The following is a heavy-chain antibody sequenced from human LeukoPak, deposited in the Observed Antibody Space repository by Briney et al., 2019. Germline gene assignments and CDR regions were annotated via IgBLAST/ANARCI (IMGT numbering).Heavy chain of an antibody. CDR3: ARAYYYDSSGYYYYYYMDV. J-gene: IGHJ6*03. V-gene: IGHV4-59*01. CDR1: GGSISSYY. D-gene: IGHD3-22*01. Sequence: SETLSLTCTVSGGSISSYYWSWIRQPPGKGLEWIGNIYYSGSTNYNPSLKSRVTISVDTSKNQFSLKLSSVTAADTAVYYCARAYYYDSSGYYYYYYMDVWGKGTTVTISS. CDR2: IYYSGST.